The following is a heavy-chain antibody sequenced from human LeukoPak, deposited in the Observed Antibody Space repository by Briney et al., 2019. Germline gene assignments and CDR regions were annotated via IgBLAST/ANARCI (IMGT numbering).Heavy chain of an antibody. V-gene: IGHV3-23*01. D-gene: IGHD3-22*01. CDR3: AKLRVTMRVAVITDFDY. CDR2: ISTSVGST. J-gene: IGHJ4*02. Sequence: QPGGSLRLSCAASGFTFSRYAISWVRQAPGKGLDWVSSISTSVGSTYYADSVKGRFTISRDNSENTLYLQMNSLRAEDTAVYYCAKLRVTMRVAVITDFDYWGQGTLVTVSS. CDR1: GFTFSRYA.